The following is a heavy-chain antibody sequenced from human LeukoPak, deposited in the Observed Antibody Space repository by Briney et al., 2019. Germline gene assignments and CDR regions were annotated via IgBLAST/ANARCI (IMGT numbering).Heavy chain of an antibody. Sequence: GGSLRLSCAASGFTFNDYYMSWVRQAPGKGLEWVSYISMSSTTIYYADSVKGRFTIFRDNANNFLYLQMNSLRAEDTAVYYCATETNGRHYDYWGQGTLLTVSS. CDR2: ISMSSTTI. D-gene: IGHD1-14*01. CDR1: GFTFNDYY. J-gene: IGHJ4*02. V-gene: IGHV3-11*04. CDR3: ATETNGRHYDY.